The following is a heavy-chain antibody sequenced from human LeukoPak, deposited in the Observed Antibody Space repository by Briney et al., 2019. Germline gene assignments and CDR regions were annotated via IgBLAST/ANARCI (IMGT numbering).Heavy chain of an antibody. Sequence: SDALSLTFTCSGGSISIYYWSWIRLRPGKGLGWIWYIYFSGSNNYHPSLKSRVIISVDKSKNQFSLQLSSVTAADTAVYYCVRDEGGSSWYYFDYWGQGTLVTVSS. CDR1: GGSISIYY. J-gene: IGHJ4*02. V-gene: IGHV4-59*01. D-gene: IGHD6-13*01. CDR3: VRDEGGSSWYYFDY. CDR2: IYFSGSN.